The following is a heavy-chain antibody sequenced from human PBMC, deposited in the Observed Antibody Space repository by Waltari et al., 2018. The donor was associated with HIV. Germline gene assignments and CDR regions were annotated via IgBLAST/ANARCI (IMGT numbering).Heavy chain of an antibody. J-gene: IGHJ4*02. CDR3: AKDQGGATYIFDY. CDR2: ILYDGSNK. CDR1: GFTFRSYG. Sequence: QVQLVESGGGVVQPGRSLSLACAASGFTFRSYGSHWSGPAPGKGLEWVSVILYDGSNKYYADSVKGRFTISRDNSKNTLYLQMNSLRAEDTAVYYCAKDQGGATYIFDYWGQGTLVTVSS. D-gene: IGHD1-26*01. V-gene: IGHV3-30*18.